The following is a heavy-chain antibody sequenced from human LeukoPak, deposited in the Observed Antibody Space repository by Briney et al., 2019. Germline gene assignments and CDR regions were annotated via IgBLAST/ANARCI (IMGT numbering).Heavy chain of an antibody. J-gene: IGHJ4*02. CDR3: ARLVSQYDILTGYYRTYFDY. CDR2: TYYRSKWYN. D-gene: IGHD3-9*01. V-gene: IGHV6-1*01. CDR1: GDSVSSNSAA. Sequence: SQTLSLTCAISGDSVSSNSAAWNWIRQSPSRGLEWLGRTYYRSKWYNDYAVSVKSRITINPDTSKNQFSLQLNSVTAADTAVYYCARLVSQYDILTGYYRTYFDYWGQGTLVTVSS.